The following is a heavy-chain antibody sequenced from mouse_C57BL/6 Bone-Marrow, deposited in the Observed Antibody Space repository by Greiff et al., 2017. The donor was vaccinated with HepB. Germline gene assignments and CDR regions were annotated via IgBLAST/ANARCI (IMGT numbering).Heavy chain of an antibody. J-gene: IGHJ3*01. CDR2: IDPSDSYT. CDR3: ALYSNPFAY. D-gene: IGHD2-5*01. CDR1: GYTFTSYW. V-gene: IGHV1-69*01. Sequence: QVQLQQPGAELVMPGASVKLSCKASGYTFTSYWMHWVKQRPGQGLEWIGEIDPSDSYTNYNQKFKGKSTLTVDKSSSTAYMQLSSLTSEDSAVYYCALYSNPFAYWGQGTLVTVSA.